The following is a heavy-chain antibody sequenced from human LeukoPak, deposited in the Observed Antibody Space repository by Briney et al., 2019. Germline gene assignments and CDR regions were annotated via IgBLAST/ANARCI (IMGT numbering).Heavy chain of an antibody. CDR1: GLTVSGKY. J-gene: IGHJ4*02. CDR2: IYSGGRP. V-gene: IGHV3-53*01. Sequence: GGSLRLSCAASGLTVSGKYMMWVRQAPGKRLEWVSLIYSGGRPYYADSAKGRFTISRDDSENMLYLQMNSLRADDSAIYYCVGDVLRSSGSFWGQGTLVTVSS. CDR3: VGDVLRSSGSF. D-gene: IGHD6-19*01.